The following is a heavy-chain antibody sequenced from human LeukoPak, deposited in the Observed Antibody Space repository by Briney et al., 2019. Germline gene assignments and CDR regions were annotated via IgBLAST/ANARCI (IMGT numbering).Heavy chain of an antibody. J-gene: IGHJ4*02. CDR2: IYNSGTKI. CDR3: AKDIVPDSGWDLDY. D-gene: IGHD6-19*01. V-gene: IGHV3-23*05. Sequence: GGSLGPSCVASGITFSTYSMTWVRQRPGKGLEWVASIYNSGTKIFYADSVKGRFTISRDNSNNVLFLQMDSLRAEDSAIYYCAKDIVPDSGWDLDYWGRGTLVTVSS. CDR1: GITFSTYS.